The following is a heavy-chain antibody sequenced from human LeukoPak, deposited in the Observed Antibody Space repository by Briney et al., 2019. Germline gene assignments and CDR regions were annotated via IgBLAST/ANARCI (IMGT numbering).Heavy chain of an antibody. D-gene: IGHD5-12*01. CDR1: GFTFRSYA. CDR2: ISGSGGST. V-gene: IGHV3-23*01. CDR3: ARSPYPTIQYPNDY. Sequence: GGSLRLSCAASGFTFRSYAMSWVRQAPGKGLEWVSAISGSGGSTYYADSVKGRFTISRDNTKNSLFLQMNSLRAEDTAVYYCARSPYPTIQYPNDYWGQGTLVTVSS. J-gene: IGHJ4*02.